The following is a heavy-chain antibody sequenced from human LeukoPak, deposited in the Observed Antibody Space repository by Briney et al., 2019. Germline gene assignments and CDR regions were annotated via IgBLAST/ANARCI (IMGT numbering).Heavy chain of an antibody. V-gene: IGHV3-7*01. D-gene: IGHD5-18*01. CDR3: ARDLGGYSYGYLPYYFDY. J-gene: IGHJ4*02. CDR2: IKQDGSEK. CDR1: GFTFSDHY. Sequence: GGSLRLSCAASGFTFSDHYMDWVRQAPGKGLEWVANIKQDGSEKYYVDSVKGRFTISRDNAKNSLYLQMNSLRAEDTAVYYCARDLGGYSYGYLPYYFDYWGQGTLVTVSS.